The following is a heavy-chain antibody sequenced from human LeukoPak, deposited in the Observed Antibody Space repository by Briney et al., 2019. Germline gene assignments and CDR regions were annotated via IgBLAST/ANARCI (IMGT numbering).Heavy chain of an antibody. V-gene: IGHV3-21*01. CDR3: ARGGSTSSSSHFHH. CDR1: GFTFSTYS. D-gene: IGHD6-6*01. CDR2: ISGSSSFI. J-gene: IGHJ1*01. Sequence: GGSLRLSCAASGFTFSTYSMNWVRQAPGKGLEWVSSISGSSSFIYYADSVKGRFTISRDNAKNSLYLQMNSLRAEDTAVYYCARGGSTSSSSHFHHWGQGTLVTVSS.